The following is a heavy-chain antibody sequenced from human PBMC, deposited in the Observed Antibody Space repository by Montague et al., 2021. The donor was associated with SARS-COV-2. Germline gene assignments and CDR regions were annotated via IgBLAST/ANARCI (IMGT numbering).Heavy chain of an antibody. Sequence: IYHIGSIFYTPSLKSRVSMSVDTSKNQFSLKLSPVTAADTSMYYCARVKWELSVGNVFEIWGQGTMVTVSS. CDR2: IYHIGSI. CDR3: ARVKWELSVGNVFEI. D-gene: IGHD1-26*01. V-gene: IGHV4-39*01. J-gene: IGHJ3*02.